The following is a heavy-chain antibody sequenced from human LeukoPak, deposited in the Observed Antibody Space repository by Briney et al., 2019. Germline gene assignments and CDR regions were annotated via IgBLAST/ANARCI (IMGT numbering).Heavy chain of an antibody. CDR3: ARGLRFDY. J-gene: IGHJ4*02. CDR2: INHSGST. CDR1: GFTFSSYD. D-gene: IGHD4-17*01. V-gene: IGHV4-34*01. Sequence: GSLRLSCAASGFTFSSYDMSWVRQAPGKGLEWIGEINHSGSTNYNPSLKSRVTISVDTSKNQFSLKLSSVTAADTAVYYCARGLRFDYWGQGTLVTVSS.